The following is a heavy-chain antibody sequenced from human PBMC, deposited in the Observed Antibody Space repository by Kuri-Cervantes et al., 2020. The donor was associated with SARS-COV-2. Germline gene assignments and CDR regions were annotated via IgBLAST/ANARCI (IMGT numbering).Heavy chain of an antibody. CDR2: ISYDGSNK. J-gene: IGHJ6*02. CDR3: AKDADYYDSGGDGMDV. D-gene: IGHD3-22*01. CDR1: GFTFSSYG. Sequence: GGSLRLSCAASGFTFSSYGMHWVRQAPGKGLEWVAVISYDGSNKYYADSVKGRFTISRDNSKSTLYLQMNSLRAEDTAVYYCAKDADYYDSGGDGMDVWGQGTTVTVSS. V-gene: IGHV3-30*18.